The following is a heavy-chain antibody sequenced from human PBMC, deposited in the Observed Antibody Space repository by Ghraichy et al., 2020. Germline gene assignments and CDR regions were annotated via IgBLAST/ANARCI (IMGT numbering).Heavy chain of an antibody. Sequence: GGSLRLSCAASGFTFSSYAMSWVRQAPGKGLEWVSAISGSGGSTYYADSVKGRFTISRDNSKNTLYLQMNSLRAEDTAVYYCAKRTGVQQWLDDAFDIWGQGTMVTVSS. CDR3: AKRTGVQQWLDDAFDI. J-gene: IGHJ3*02. CDR1: GFTFSSYA. D-gene: IGHD6-19*01. V-gene: IGHV3-23*01. CDR2: ISGSGGST.